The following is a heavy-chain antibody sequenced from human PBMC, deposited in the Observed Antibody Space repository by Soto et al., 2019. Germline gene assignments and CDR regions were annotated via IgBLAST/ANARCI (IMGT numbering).Heavy chain of an antibody. CDR1: GYTFTGYY. V-gene: IGHV1-2*04. Sequence: ASVKVSCKASGYTFTGYYMHWVRQAPGQGLEWMGWINPNSGGTNYAQKFQGWVTMTRDTSISTAYMELSRLRSDDTAVYYCAGGNYCSSTSCYKNWFDPWGQGTLVTVSS. CDR2: INPNSGGT. D-gene: IGHD2-2*02. J-gene: IGHJ5*02. CDR3: AGGNYCSSTSCYKNWFDP.